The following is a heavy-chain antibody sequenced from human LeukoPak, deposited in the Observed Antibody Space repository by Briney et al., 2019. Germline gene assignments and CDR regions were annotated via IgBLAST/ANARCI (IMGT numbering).Heavy chain of an antibody. V-gene: IGHV4-59*01. CDR2: VFYTGSF. J-gene: IGHJ3*02. Sequence: SETLSLTCAVSGGSLSGSYWSWIRQFPGKGLEWIEFVFYTGSFNYNPSLKSRVRISVDTSRNQFSLKLSSVTAADTAVYYCARDFAEYSSPSGAFDIWGQGTMVTVSS. CDR3: ARDFAEYSSPSGAFDI. D-gene: IGHD6-6*01. CDR1: GGSLSGSY.